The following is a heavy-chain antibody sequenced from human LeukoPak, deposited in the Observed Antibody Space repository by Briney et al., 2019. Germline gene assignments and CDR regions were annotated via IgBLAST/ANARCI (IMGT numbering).Heavy chain of an antibody. V-gene: IGHV4-38-2*02. CDR2: IYHSGST. D-gene: IGHD3-9*01. J-gene: IGHJ2*01. Sequence: SETLSLTCTVFGYSISSGYYWGWIRQPPGKGLEWIGSIYHSGSTYYNPSLKSRVTISVDTSKNQFSLKLSSVTAADTAVYYCARPAILTGYYNWYFDLWGRGTLVTVSS. CDR3: ARPAILTGYYNWYFDL. CDR1: GYSISSGYY.